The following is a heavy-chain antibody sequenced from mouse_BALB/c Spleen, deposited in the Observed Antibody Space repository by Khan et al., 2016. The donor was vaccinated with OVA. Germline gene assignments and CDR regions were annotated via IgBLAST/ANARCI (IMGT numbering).Heavy chain of an antibody. Sequence: EVELVESGADLVKSGATVKFSCTASGLTIKDNYMHWLKQSPEQGLEWIGSIDPPNGNTKYDPKFQGRATITTDTASNTPYLQLSSLTSEEPAVYYCARMAGKWGQGTTLTVSS. CDR1: GLTIKDNY. CDR3: ARMAGK. V-gene: IGHV14-3*02. J-gene: IGHJ2*01. CDR2: IDPPNGNT. D-gene: IGHD1-1*01.